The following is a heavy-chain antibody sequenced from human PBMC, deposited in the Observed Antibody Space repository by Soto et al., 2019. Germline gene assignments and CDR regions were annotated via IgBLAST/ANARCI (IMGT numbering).Heavy chain of an antibody. J-gene: IGHJ4*02. V-gene: IGHV4-39*01. CDR1: GGSISSSSYY. CDR2: IYYSGST. CDR3: ARRGGQTDY. Sequence: HLQLQDSGPGLVKPSETLALTCTVSGGSISSSSYYWGWIRQPPGKGLEWIGSIYYSGSTYYNPALKSRVTISVDTSKNQLSLKLSSVPAADKAVYYCARRGGQTDYWGQGTLVTVSS. D-gene: IGHD3-16*01.